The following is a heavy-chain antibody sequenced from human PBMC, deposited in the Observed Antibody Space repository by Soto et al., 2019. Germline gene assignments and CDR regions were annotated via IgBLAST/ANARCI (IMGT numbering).Heavy chain of an antibody. CDR3: TRLISAAHDY. V-gene: IGHV3-73*01. D-gene: IGHD3-10*01. CDR2: IRDRAYSYAT. J-gene: IGHJ4*02. CDR1: GLVFKDSS. Sequence: EVLLVESGGGMVQPGGSLELSCSTFGLVFKDSSIHWVRPASRKGLEWVGRIRDRAYSYATAYAESVKGRFTISRDDSNNTAYLQMSGLKTEDTAIYYCTRLISAAHDYWGQGTLVTVSS.